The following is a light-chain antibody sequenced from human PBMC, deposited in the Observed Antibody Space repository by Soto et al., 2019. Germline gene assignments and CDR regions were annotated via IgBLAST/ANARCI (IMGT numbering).Light chain of an antibody. J-gene: IGKJ4*01. CDR3: QQGSKWPPGLT. CDR1: QSVSRN. Sequence: EVVMTQSPATLSVSPGERATLSCRASQSVSRNLAWYQQKPGQPPRLLKYDAATRATGIPARFSGSGSGTDFTLTISSLEPEDFAVYYCQQGSKWPPGLTLGGGTKVDIK. CDR2: DAA. V-gene: IGKV3-11*01.